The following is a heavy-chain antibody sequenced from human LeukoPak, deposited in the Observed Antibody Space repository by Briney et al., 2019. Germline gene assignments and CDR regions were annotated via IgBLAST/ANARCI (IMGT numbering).Heavy chain of an antibody. CDR3: VRLRGARDQEDF. J-gene: IGHJ4*02. D-gene: IGHD3-10*01. V-gene: IGHV4-38-2*02. Sequence: PSETLSLTCTVSGYSISSGYYWGWIRQPPGKGLEWIGSIYHSGSTNYNPSLKSRVTISLDTSKNQFSLRLSSVTAADTAVYYCVRLRGARDQEDFWGQGTLVTVSS. CDR2: IYHSGST. CDR1: GYSISSGYY.